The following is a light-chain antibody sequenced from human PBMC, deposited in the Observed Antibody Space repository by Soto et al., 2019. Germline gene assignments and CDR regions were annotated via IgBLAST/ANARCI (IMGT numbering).Light chain of an antibody. V-gene: IGKV1-5*03. CDR1: QSVNSW. Sequence: DIQMTQSPSTLSAFVGDRVTITCRASQSVNSWLAWYQQRPGKAPKLLIYKASSLESGVPSRFSGSGSGTEFTLTISSLQPDDFATYYCQQYNSYSPLTFGGGTKVDIK. J-gene: IGKJ4*01. CDR3: QQYNSYSPLT. CDR2: KAS.